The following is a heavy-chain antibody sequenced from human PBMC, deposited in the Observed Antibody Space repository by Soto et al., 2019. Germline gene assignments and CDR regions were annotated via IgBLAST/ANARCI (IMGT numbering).Heavy chain of an antibody. V-gene: IGHV1-8*01. J-gene: IGHJ5*02. CDR3: ARGRIIVAGGFDP. D-gene: IGHD6-19*01. Sequence: QVQLVQSGAEVKKPGASVKVSCKASGYTFTSYDIIWVRQATGQGLEWMGWMNPSTGNTDSAEKFEGSLTMTSNTSRSTGYMELSSLSFEDTAVYYCARGRIIVAGGFDPWGQGTLVTVSS. CDR1: GYTFTSYD. CDR2: MNPSTGNT.